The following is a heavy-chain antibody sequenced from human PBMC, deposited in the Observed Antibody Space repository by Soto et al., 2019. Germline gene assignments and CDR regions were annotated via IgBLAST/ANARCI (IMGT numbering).Heavy chain of an antibody. Sequence: QVQLQQSGPGLVKPSQTLSLTCAISGDSVSSNSAAWNWIRQSPSRGLEWLGRTYYRSKWYNDXXGSVKSRITIXQDTSXXQFSLQLNSVTPEDTAVYYCARDSPGYGDYVLFDYWGQGTLVTVSS. CDR2: TYYRSKWYN. D-gene: IGHD4-17*01. V-gene: IGHV6-1*01. CDR1: GDSVSSNSAA. J-gene: IGHJ4*02. CDR3: ARDSPGYGDYVLFDY.